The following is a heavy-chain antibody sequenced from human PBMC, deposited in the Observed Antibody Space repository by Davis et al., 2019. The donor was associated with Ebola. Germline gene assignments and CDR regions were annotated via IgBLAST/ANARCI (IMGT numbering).Heavy chain of an antibody. CDR1: GGSISSSNW. CDR2: IYHSGST. V-gene: IGHV4-4*02. J-gene: IGHJ6*02. CDR3: ARDTKSLRFLEWPSHDYGMDV. D-gene: IGHD3-3*01. Sequence: PSETLSLTCAVSGGSISSSNWWSWVRQPPGKGLEWIGEIYHSGSTNYNPSLKSRVTISVDKSKNQFSLKLSSVTAADTAVYYCARDTKSLRFLEWPSHDYGMDVWGQGTTVTVSS.